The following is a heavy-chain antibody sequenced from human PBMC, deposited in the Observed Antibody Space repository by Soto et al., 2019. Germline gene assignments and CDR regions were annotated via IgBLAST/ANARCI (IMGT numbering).Heavy chain of an antibody. D-gene: IGHD2-15*01. V-gene: IGHV5-51*01. CDR3: ARHGEGYCSGGSCLYYGMDV. Sequence: GESLKISCKGSGYSFTTHWIVWVRQMPVKGLEWVGIIYPGDSETRYSPSFQGQVSISADQSTSTAYLQWSSLKASDSAIYYCARHGEGYCSGGSCLYYGMDVWGQGTTVTVSS. CDR1: GYSFTTHW. CDR2: IYPGDSET. J-gene: IGHJ6*02.